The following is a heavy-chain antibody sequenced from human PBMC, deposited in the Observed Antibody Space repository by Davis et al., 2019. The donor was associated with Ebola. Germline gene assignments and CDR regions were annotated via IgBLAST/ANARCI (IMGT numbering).Heavy chain of an antibody. CDR3: ARGGNSPHFYYYGMDV. V-gene: IGHV4-59*01. J-gene: IGHJ6*02. CDR2: IYYSGST. Sequence: SETLSLTCTVSGGSISSYYWSWIRQPPGKGLEWIGYIYYSGSTNYNPSLKSRVTISVDTSKNQFSLKLSSVTAADTAVYYCARGGNSPHFYYYGMDVWGQGTTVTVSS. D-gene: IGHD4-23*01. CDR1: GGSISSYY.